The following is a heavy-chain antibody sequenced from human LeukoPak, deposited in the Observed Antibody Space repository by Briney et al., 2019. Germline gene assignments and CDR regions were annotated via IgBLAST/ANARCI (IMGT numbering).Heavy chain of an antibody. CDR2: INHSGST. CDR3: ARLAVRDHTRENWFDP. V-gene: IGHV4-34*01. J-gene: IGHJ5*02. Sequence: SETLSLTCAVYGGSFSGYYWSWIRQPPGKGLEWIGEINHSGSTNYNPSLKSRVTISVDTSKNQFSLKLSSVTAADTAVYYCARLAVRDHTRENWFDPWGQGTLVTVSS. D-gene: IGHD6-25*01. CDR1: GGSFSGYY.